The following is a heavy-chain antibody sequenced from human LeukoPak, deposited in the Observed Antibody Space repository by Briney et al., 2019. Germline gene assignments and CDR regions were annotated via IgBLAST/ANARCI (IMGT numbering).Heavy chain of an antibody. CDR1: GFTFSSYA. CDR2: ISGSGGST. D-gene: IGHD6-13*01. J-gene: IGHJ3*02. CDR3: AMARQAAAEAFDI. V-gene: IGHV3-23*01. Sequence: GGSLRLSCAASGFTFSSYAMSWVRQAAGKGLEWVSAISGSGGSTYYADSVKGRFTISRDNSKNTLYLQMNSLRADNTVVYCRAMARQAAAEAFDIWGQGTTVTVSS.